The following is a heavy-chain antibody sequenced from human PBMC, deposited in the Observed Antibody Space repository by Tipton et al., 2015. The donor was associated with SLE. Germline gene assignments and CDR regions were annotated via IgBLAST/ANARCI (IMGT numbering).Heavy chain of an antibody. CDR1: GGSFSGYY. J-gene: IGHJ3*01. CDR3: ARDPNSFDYIWWVTLAFDL. Sequence: LSLTCAVYGGSFSGYYWSWIRQTPGKGLEGVSVIYSAGNTYYADSVKGRFTISRDNSKNTLYLQMNSLRAEDTAVYYCARDPNSFDYIWWVTLAFDLWGQGAVVTVSS. CDR2: IYSAGNT. V-gene: IGHV3-66*01. D-gene: IGHD3-16*01.